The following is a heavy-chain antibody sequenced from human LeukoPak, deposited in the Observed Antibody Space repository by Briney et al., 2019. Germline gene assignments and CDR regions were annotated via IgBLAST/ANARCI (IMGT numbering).Heavy chain of an antibody. V-gene: IGHV3-23*01. J-gene: IGHJ4*02. D-gene: IGHD5-24*01. Sequence: GGSLRLSCAASGFAFSSYAMSWVRQAPGKGLEWVSAISGSGGSTYYADSVKGRFTISRDNSKNTLYLQMNSLRAEDTAVYYCARRWLQFRFDYWGQGTLVTVSS. CDR3: ARRWLQFRFDY. CDR1: GFAFSSYA. CDR2: ISGSGGST.